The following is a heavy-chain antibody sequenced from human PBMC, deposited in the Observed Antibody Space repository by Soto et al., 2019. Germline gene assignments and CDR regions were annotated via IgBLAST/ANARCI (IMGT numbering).Heavy chain of an antibody. J-gene: IGHJ4*02. CDR3: ARGYYCSGGSCYVY. V-gene: IGHV4-31*02. CDR2: IYDSGTT. Sequence: WTWSRQHPGKGLEWVGYIYDSGTTYYNPSLMSRVTISVDTSKNQFSLKLRSVTAADTDVYYCARGYYCSGGSCYVYWGQGTLVTVSS. D-gene: IGHD2-15*01.